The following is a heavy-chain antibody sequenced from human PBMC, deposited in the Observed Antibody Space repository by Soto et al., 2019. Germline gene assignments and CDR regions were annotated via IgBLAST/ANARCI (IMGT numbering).Heavy chain of an antibody. D-gene: IGHD6-13*01. CDR1: GFTFSNYA. CDR2: ISGSGGST. CDR3: AKDQGSSWYEIDY. J-gene: IGHJ4*01. V-gene: IGHV3-23*01. Sequence: EVQLLASGGGLGQPGGSLRLSCAASGFTFSNYAVTWVRQAPGKGLEWVSTISGSGGSTYYAASVKGRFTISRDNSKNTLYLQMNILRAEDTAVYYCAKDQGSSWYEIDYWGHGTLVTVSS.